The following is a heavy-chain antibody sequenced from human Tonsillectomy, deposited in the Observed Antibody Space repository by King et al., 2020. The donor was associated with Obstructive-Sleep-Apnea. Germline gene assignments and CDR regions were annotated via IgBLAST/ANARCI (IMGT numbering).Heavy chain of an antibody. D-gene: IGHD5-12*01. J-gene: IGHJ6*02. CDR2: IQFDGSNI. CDR1: GFTFRNYG. CDR3: ARWASSGYDLTHYYGMDV. V-gene: IGHV3-30*02. Sequence: VQLVESGGGVVQTGGSLRLSCEASGFTFRNYGIHWVRQAPGRGLEWVSFIQFDGSNIYYGDSVKGRFTTSRDNSKNTLFLHMNSLRGEDTAVYYCARWASSGYDLTHYYGMDVWGQGTTVSISS.